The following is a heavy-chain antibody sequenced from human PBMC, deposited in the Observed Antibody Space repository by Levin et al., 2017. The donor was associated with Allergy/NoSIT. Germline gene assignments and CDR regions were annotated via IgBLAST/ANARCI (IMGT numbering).Heavy chain of an antibody. J-gene: IGHJ4*02. CDR3: ARARGWSDFDY. D-gene: IGHD2-15*01. Sequence: ASVKVSCKASGFTFTSYYMHWVRQAPGQGLEWMGIINPNGSTTSYAQNFQGRVTLTSDTSTRTVYMELSSLSSEDTAVYYCARARGWSDFDYWGQGTLLTVSS. CDR2: INPNGSTT. CDR1: GFTFTSYY. V-gene: IGHV1-46*01.